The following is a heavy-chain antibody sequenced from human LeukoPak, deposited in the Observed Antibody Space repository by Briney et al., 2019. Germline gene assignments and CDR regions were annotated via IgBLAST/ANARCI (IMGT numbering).Heavy chain of an antibody. CDR1: GYSFTSYW. J-gene: IGHJ3*02. Sequence: GESLKISCKGSGYSFTSYWIGWVRQMPGKGLEWMGIIYPGDSDTRYSPSFQGQVTISADKSISTAYLQWSSLKASDTAMYYCAIKKYYYGPNDAFDIWGQGTMVTVSS. CDR2: IYPGDSDT. D-gene: IGHD3-10*01. V-gene: IGHV5-51*01. CDR3: AIKKYYYGPNDAFDI.